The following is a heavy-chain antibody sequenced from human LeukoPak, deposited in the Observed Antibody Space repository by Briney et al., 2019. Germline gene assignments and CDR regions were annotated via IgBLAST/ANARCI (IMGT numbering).Heavy chain of an antibody. D-gene: IGHD3-10*01. Sequence: SETLSLTCAVYGGSFSGYYWSWIRQPPGKGLERIGEINHIGSTNYNPSLKSRVTISVDTSKNQFSLKLSSVTAADTAAYYCARYYYGSGSYYRLGFYDYWGQGTLVTVSS. CDR3: ARYYYGSGSYYRLGFYDY. CDR1: GGSFSGYY. J-gene: IGHJ4*02. V-gene: IGHV4-34*01. CDR2: INHIGST.